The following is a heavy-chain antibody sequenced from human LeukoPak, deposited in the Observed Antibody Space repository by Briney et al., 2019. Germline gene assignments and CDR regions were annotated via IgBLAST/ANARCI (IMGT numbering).Heavy chain of an antibody. V-gene: IGHV1-69*01. D-gene: IGHD4-17*01. CDR1: GGTFSSYA. CDR2: IIPIFGTA. Sequence: EASVKVSCKASGGTFSSYAISWVRQAPGQGLEWMGGIIPIFGTANYAQKFQGRVTITADESTSTAYMELSSLRSEDTAVYYCASTVTTLKKLGEFDYWGQGTLVTVSS. CDR3: ASTVTTLKKLGEFDY. J-gene: IGHJ4*02.